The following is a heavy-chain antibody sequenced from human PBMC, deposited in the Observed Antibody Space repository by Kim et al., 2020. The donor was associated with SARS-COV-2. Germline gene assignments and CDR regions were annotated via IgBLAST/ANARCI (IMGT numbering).Heavy chain of an antibody. Sequence: GGSLRLSCAASGFTFSSYSMNWVRQAPGKGLEWVSSISSSSSYIYYADSVKGRFTISRDNAKNSLYLQMNSLRAEDTAVYYCAREISSGWEVAAFDIWGQGTMVTVSS. CDR2: ISSSSSYI. J-gene: IGHJ3*02. D-gene: IGHD6-19*01. CDR1: GFTFSSYS. CDR3: AREISSGWEVAAFDI. V-gene: IGHV3-21*01.